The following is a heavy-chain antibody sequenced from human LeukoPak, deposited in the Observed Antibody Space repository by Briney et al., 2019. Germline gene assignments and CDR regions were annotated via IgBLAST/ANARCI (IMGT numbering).Heavy chain of an antibody. CDR2: ISSNGDIT. J-gene: IGHJ4*02. CDR1: RFTFNTYA. V-gene: IGHV3-23*01. D-gene: IGHD2-15*01. Sequence: GGSLRLSCVASRFTFNTYAVNWVRQAPGKGLEWVSAISSNGDITYYADSVRGRFTISRDNSKNTVFLQTNSLRADDTAVYYCATVKRDCSGGTCYSYDYWGQGTLVTVSS. CDR3: ATVKRDCSGGTCYSYDY.